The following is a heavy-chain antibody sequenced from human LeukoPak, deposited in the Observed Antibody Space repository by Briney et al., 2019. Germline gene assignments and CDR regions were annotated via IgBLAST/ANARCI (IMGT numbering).Heavy chain of an antibody. CDR1: GGSISSGSYY. CDR3: AREYCGGDCYSGYYYMDV. D-gene: IGHD2-21*01. V-gene: IGHV4-61*02. J-gene: IGHJ6*03. Sequence: PSQTLSLTCTVSGGSISSGSYYWRWIRQPAGKGLEWIERIYTSGSTYYKPSLKSRLSLAVDTSKNQFSLKLSSVTAADTAVYYCAREYCGGDCYSGYYYMDVWGKGTTVTVSS. CDR2: IYTSGST.